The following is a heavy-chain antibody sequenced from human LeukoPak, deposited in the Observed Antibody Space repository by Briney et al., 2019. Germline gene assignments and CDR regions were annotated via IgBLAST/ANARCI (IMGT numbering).Heavy chain of an antibody. V-gene: IGHV1-3*01. CDR1: GYTFTSYA. J-gene: IGHJ4*02. CDR2: INAGNGNT. CDR3: ARVRGLLWFGELFQ. Sequence: ASVKVSGKASGYTFTSYAMHWVRQAPGQRLEWMGWINAGNGNTKYSQKFQGRVTITRDTSASTAYMELSSLRSEDTAVYYCARVRGLLWFGELFQWGQGTLVTVSS. D-gene: IGHD3-10*01.